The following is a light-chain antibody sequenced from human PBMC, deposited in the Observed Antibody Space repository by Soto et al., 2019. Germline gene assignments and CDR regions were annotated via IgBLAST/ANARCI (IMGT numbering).Light chain of an antibody. CDR1: SSNIGSNT. CDR2: SNN. Sequence: QSMLAQPPSASGTPGQRVTISCSGSSSNIGSNTVNWYQQLPGTAPKLLIYSNNQRPSGVPDRFSGSKSGTSASLAISGLQSEDEADYYCAAWDDSLNAFYVFGNGTKVTVL. CDR3: AAWDDSLNAFYV. V-gene: IGLV1-44*01. J-gene: IGLJ1*01.